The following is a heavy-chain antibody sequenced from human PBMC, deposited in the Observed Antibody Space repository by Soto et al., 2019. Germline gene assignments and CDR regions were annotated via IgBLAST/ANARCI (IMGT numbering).Heavy chain of an antibody. CDR1: GGSISSGGTGSY. V-gene: IGHV4-31*03. Sequence: QVQLQESGPGLVKPSQTLSLTCTVSGGSISSGGTGSYWSWIRQLPGKGLEWIGYIYYTGNTYSNPSLKSRPTITIDTSENQYPLKLTSVTAADTAVYFCASGHDAYKVRYWGQGTLVTVSS. J-gene: IGHJ4*02. CDR2: IYYTGNT. CDR3: ASGHDAYKVRY. D-gene: IGHD1-1*01.